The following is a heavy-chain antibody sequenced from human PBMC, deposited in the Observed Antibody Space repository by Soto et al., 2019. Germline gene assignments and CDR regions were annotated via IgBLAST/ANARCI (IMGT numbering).Heavy chain of an antibody. V-gene: IGHV1-2*02. CDR1: GYTFTGYY. J-gene: IGHJ6*02. CDR2: INPNSGGT. D-gene: IGHD6-6*01. CDR3: ARGGAARPYYYYGMDV. Sequence: ASVKVSCKASGYTFTGYYMHWVRQAPGQGLEWMGWINPNSGGTNYAQKFQGRVTRTRDTSISTAYMELSSLRAEDTAVYYCARGGAARPYYYYGMDVWGQGTTVTVSS.